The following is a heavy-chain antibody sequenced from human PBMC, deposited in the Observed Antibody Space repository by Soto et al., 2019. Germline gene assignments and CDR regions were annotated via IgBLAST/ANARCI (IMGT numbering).Heavy chain of an antibody. CDR1: GGTFISYS. V-gene: IGHV1-69*06. CDR3: ARVLSHYYYGMDV. J-gene: IGHJ6*02. CDR2: IIPIFGTA. Sequence: ASVKVSFKASGGTFISYSISWVRQAPGQGLEWMGGIIPIFGTANYAQKFQGRVTITADKSTSTAYMELSSLRSEDTAVYYCARVLSHYYYGMDVWGQGTTVTVSS.